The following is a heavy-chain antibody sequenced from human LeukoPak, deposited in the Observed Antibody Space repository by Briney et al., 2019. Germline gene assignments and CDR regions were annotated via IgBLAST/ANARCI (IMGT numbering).Heavy chain of an antibody. V-gene: IGHV4-38-2*02. Sequence: SETLSLTCTVSGYSISSGCYWGWVRQPPGKGLEWIGSIFHTGSIYYNLSLKSRVTLSVDTSKNQFSLKLSSVTAADTAVYYCARHFPPYSSGWYSSDNWFDPWGQGTLVTVSS. D-gene: IGHD6-19*01. CDR2: IFHTGSI. CDR1: GYSISSGCY. J-gene: IGHJ5*02. CDR3: ARHFPPYSSGWYSSDNWFDP.